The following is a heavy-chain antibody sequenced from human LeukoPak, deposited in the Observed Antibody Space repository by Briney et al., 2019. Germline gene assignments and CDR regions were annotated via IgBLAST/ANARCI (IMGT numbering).Heavy chain of an antibody. D-gene: IGHD1-26*01. Sequence: AGGSLRLSCAASGFTFSDYYMSWIRQAPGKGLEWVSYISSSGTTIYYADSVKGRFTISRDNAKNSLYLQMNSLRAEDTAVYYCARDALVDAFDIWGQGTMVTVSS. CDR3: ARDALVDAFDI. J-gene: IGHJ3*02. CDR1: GFTFSDYY. V-gene: IGHV3-11*01. CDR2: ISSSGTTI.